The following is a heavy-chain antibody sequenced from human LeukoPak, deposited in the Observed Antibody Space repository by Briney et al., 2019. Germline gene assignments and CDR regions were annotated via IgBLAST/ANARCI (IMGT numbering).Heavy chain of an antibody. D-gene: IGHD3-3*01. CDR1: GYTFTSYD. Sequence: GASVKVSCKASGYTFTSYDINWVRQATGQGLEWMGWVNPNSGNTGYAQKFQGRVTMTRNTSISTAYMELSSLRSEDTAVYYCARGEIWSGYYSYYYYYMDVWGKGTTVTVSS. J-gene: IGHJ6*03. CDR3: ARGEIWSGYYSYYYYYMDV. CDR2: VNPNSGNT. V-gene: IGHV1-8*01.